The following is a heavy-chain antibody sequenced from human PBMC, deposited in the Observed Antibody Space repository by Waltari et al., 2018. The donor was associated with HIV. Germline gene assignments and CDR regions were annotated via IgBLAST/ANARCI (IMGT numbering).Heavy chain of an antibody. CDR3: ARDLQHHLGNNWFDC. D-gene: IGHD4-4*01. J-gene: IGHJ5*01. CDR2: IYTSGST. V-gene: IGHV4-4*07. Sequence: QVQLQESGPGLVKPSETLSLTCTVSGASVSSYYWSWIRQPAGKGLEWIGRIYTSGSTTYNPSLKSRVTMSLDTSKNQFSLKLSSVTAADTALYYCARDLQHHLGNNWFDCWGQGTLVTVSS. CDR1: GASVSSYY.